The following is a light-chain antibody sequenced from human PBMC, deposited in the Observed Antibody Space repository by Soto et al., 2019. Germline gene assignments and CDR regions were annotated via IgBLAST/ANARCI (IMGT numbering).Light chain of an antibody. V-gene: IGKV3D-15*01. CDR3: QQLNSYPLT. CDR1: QTISSF. CDR2: GAS. J-gene: IGKJ4*01. Sequence: EIVLTQSPGTLSLSPLERATLSFRASQTISSFLAWYQQKRGQAPRLLIYGASSRATGIPDRFSGSGSGTEFTLTISSLQPEDFATYYCQQLNSYPLTFGGGTKVDIK.